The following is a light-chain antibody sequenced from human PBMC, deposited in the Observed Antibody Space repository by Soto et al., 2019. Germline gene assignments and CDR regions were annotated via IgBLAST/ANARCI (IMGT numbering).Light chain of an antibody. V-gene: IGLV2-14*01. CDR1: SSYVGGYNY. Sequence: QSALTQPASVSGSPGQSITISCTGTSSYVGGYNYVSWYQQHPGKAPKLMIYDVSNRPSGVSNRFSGSKSGNTASLTISGLQAEDEADYYCSSYTGSSTLYVFGTGTKLTVL. J-gene: IGLJ1*01. CDR2: DVS. CDR3: SSYTGSSTLYV.